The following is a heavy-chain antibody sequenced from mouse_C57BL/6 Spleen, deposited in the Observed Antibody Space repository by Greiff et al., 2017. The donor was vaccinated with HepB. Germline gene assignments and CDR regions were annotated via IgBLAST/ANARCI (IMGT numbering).Heavy chain of an antibody. J-gene: IGHJ1*03. V-gene: IGHV1-80*01. CDR2: IYPGDGDT. CDR1: GYAFSSYW. CDR3: ARGGDWYFDV. Sequence: QVHVKQSGAELVKPGASVKISCKASGYAFSSYWMNWVKQRPGKGLEWIGQIYPGDGDTNYNGKFKGKATLTADKSSSTAYMQLSSLTSEDSAVYFCARGGDWYFDVWGTGTTVTVS.